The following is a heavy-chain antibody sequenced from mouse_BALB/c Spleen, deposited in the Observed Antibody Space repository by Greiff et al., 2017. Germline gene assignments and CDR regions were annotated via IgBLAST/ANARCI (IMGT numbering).Heavy chain of an antibody. V-gene: IGHV5-12-1*01. J-gene: IGHJ2*01. Sequence: EVMLVESGGGLVKPGGSLKLSCAASGFAFSSYDMSWVRQTPEKRLEWVAYISSGGGSTYYPDTVKGRFTISRDNAKNTLYLQMSSLKSEDTAMYYCARHGVITTYYFDYWGQGTTLTVSS. CDR1: GFAFSSYD. CDR3: ARHGVITTYYFDY. D-gene: IGHD1-2*01. CDR2: ISSGGGST.